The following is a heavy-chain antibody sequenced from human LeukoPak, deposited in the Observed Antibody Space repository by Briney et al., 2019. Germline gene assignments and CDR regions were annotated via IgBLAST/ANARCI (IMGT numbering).Heavy chain of an antibody. D-gene: IGHD6-13*01. Sequence: GGSLRLSCAASGFTFSSSWMYWVRQAPGKGLVWVSRINSDESITTYADSVKGRFTISRHNSKNTLYLQMNSLRAEDTAVYYCARYDSSSCPDAFDIWGQGTMVTVSS. J-gene: IGHJ3*02. CDR3: ARYDSSSCPDAFDI. V-gene: IGHV3-74*01. CDR2: INSDESIT. CDR1: GFTFSSSW.